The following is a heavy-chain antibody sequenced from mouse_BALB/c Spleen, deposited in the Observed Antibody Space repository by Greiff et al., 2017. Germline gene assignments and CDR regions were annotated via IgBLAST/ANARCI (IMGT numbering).Heavy chain of an antibody. Sequence: QVQLQQSGAELVRPGTSVKVSCKASGYAFTNYLIEWVKQRPGQGLEWIGVINPGSGGTNYNEKFKGKATLTADKSSSTAYMQLSSLTSDDSAVYFCARYGNYVDYWGQGTTLTVSS. CDR2: INPGSGGT. CDR3: ARYGNYVDY. V-gene: IGHV1-54*01. CDR1: GYAFTNYL. D-gene: IGHD2-1*01. J-gene: IGHJ2*01.